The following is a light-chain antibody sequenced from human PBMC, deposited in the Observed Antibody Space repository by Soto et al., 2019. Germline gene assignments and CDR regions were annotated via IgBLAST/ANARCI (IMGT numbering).Light chain of an antibody. Sequence: QSALTQPASVSGSPGQSITISCTGTSSDVGGYNYVSWYQQHPGKATKLMIYDVSNRPSGVSNRFSGSKSGNTASLTISWLQAEDEADYYCSSYTSSSTPYVFGTGTKVT. J-gene: IGLJ1*01. CDR3: SSYTSSSTPYV. CDR2: DVS. CDR1: SSDVGGYNY. V-gene: IGLV2-14*01.